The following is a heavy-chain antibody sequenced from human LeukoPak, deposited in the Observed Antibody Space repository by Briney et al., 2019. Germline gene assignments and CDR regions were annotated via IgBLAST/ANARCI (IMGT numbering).Heavy chain of an antibody. CDR2: INPSGGST. CDR3: ARKAVWGGSGYYYDY. D-gene: IGHD3-22*01. J-gene: IGHJ4*02. Sequence: ASVKVSCKASGYTFTSYYMHWVRQAPGQGLEWMGIINPSGGSTSYAQKFQGRVTMTRDMSTSTVYMELSSLRSEDTAVYYCARKAVWGGSGYYYDYWGQGTLVTVSS. CDR1: GYTFTSYY. V-gene: IGHV1-46*01.